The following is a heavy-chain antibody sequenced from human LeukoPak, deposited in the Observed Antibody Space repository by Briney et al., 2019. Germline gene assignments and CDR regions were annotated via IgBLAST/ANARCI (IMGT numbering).Heavy chain of an antibody. CDR1: GVSISNDY. CDR3: ARLRPVNWFDP. V-gene: IGHV4-59*08. J-gene: IGHJ5*02. CDR2: IYYSGTT. Sequence: SETLSLTCTVSGVSISNDYWSWIRQPPGKGLEWIGYIYYSGTTNYSPSLKSRVTMSLDTSKNQFSLKLSSVTAADTAVYYCARLRPVNWFDPWGQGTLVTVSS.